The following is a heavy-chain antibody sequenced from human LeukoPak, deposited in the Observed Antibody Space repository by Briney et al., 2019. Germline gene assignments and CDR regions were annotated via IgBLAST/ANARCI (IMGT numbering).Heavy chain of an antibody. J-gene: IGHJ5*02. CDR1: GGSISSYY. Sequence: SETLSLTCTVSGGSISSYYWSWIRQPPGKGLEWIGYIYYSGSTNYNPSLKSRVTISVDTSKNQFSLKLSSVTAADTAVYYCARDGINCSSTSCYSNWFDPWGQGTLVTVSS. CDR2: IYYSGST. D-gene: IGHD2-2*01. CDR3: ARDGINCSSTSCYSNWFDP. V-gene: IGHV4-59*01.